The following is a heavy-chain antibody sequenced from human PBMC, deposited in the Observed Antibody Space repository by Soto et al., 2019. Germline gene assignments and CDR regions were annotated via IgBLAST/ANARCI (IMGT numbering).Heavy chain of an antibody. Sequence: GGSLRLSCAASGFTFNTYAMSWVRQAPGKGLEWVSAISASYSTYYADSVKGRFTISRDNSMNALYLQMNSLRIEDTAVYYCAHPRGYGVFDAYDIWGQGTMVTVSS. CDR3: AHPRGYGVFDAYDI. CDR2: ISASYST. J-gene: IGHJ3*02. V-gene: IGHV3-23*01. D-gene: IGHD4-17*01. CDR1: GFTFNTYA.